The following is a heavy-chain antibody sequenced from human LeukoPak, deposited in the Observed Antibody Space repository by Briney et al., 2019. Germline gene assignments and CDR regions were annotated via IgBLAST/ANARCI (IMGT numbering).Heavy chain of an antibody. CDR1: GYSISSGYY. J-gene: IGHJ3*02. V-gene: IGHV4-38-2*02. D-gene: IGHD6-19*01. CDR3: ARVYSSGWNDAFDI. CDR2: IYHSGST. Sequence: KPSETLSLTCTVSGYSISSGYYWGWIRQPPGTGLEWIGSIYHSGSTYYNPSLKSRVTISVDTSKNQFSLKLSSVTAADTAVYYCARVYSSGWNDAFDIWGQGTMVTVSS.